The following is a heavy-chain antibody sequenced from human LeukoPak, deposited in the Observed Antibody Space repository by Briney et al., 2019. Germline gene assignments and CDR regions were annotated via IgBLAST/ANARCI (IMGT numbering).Heavy chain of an antibody. Sequence: ASVKVSCKASGGTFSSYAISWVRQAPGQGLEWMGGIIPIFGTANYAQKFQGRVTITTDESTSTVYMELSRLRSEDTAVYYCARDYGAMAFDYWGQGTLVTVSS. V-gene: IGHV1-69*05. CDR3: ARDYGAMAFDY. D-gene: IGHD5-18*01. J-gene: IGHJ4*02. CDR2: IIPIFGTA. CDR1: GGTFSSYA.